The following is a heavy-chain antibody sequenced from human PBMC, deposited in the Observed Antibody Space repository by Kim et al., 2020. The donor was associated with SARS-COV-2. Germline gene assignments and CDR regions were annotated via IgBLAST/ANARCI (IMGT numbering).Heavy chain of an antibody. CDR1: GRPIDKSSYF. Sequence: SETLSLTCSVSGRPIDKSSYFWGWIRRPPGKGLEWIGTIYYSGNTYYNPSLSSRVTMSVDTSTNHFSLKLNSVTAADTAVYYCARHSTSATNWFAAIDVWGHGTMVTVSS. CDR3: ARHSTSATNWFAAIDV. CDR2: IYYSGNT. V-gene: IGHV4-39*01. D-gene: IGHD2-15*01. J-gene: IGHJ3*01.